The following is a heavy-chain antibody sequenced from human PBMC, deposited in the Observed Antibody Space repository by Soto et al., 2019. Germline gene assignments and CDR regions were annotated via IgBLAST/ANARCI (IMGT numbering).Heavy chain of an antibody. V-gene: IGHV4-34*01. D-gene: IGHD3-9*01. J-gene: IGHJ2*01. Sequence: QVQLQQWGAGPLRPLETLSLTCGVSGGSFSGYYWAWIRQSPGKGLEWIGEINDRGSINYNPSLKSRVSISLDPSKNHYSLNLRSVTAADTAVYYCARESHDILTGPPWVWYFDLWGRGTLVTVSS. CDR2: INDRGSI. CDR1: GGSFSGYY. CDR3: ARESHDILTGPPWVWYFDL.